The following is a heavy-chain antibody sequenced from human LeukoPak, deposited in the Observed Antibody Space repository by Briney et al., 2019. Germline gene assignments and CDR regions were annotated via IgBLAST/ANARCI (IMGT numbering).Heavy chain of an antibody. D-gene: IGHD2-15*01. Sequence: GGSLRLSCAASGFIFSHYWMSWVRQAPGKGLEWVANITPDGTENYYVDPVKGRFTISRDNAKNSLYLLMDSLRAEDTAVYYCAREDMWAFDMWGQGTMVTVSS. CDR2: ITPDGTEN. V-gene: IGHV3-7*01. CDR3: AREDMWAFDM. CDR1: GFIFSHYW. J-gene: IGHJ3*02.